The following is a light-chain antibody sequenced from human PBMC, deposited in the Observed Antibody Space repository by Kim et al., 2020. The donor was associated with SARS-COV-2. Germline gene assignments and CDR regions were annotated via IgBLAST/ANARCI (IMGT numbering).Light chain of an antibody. CDR3: QQYNNWPRT. V-gene: IGKV3-15*01. J-gene: IGKJ1*01. Sequence: EIVMTQSPAALSVSPGEGATLSCRASQNINNNLAWYQHKPGQAPSLLIYAASTRATGIPARFSGSGSGTEFTLTISSLQSEDFGVYYCQQYNNWPRTFVQGTKVDIK. CDR2: AAS. CDR1: QNINNN.